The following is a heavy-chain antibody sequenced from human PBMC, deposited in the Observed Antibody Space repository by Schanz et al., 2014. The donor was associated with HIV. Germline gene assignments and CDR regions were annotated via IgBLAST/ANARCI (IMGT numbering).Heavy chain of an antibody. CDR1: GFSFSSYV. V-gene: IGHV3-33*01. J-gene: IGHJ4*02. D-gene: IGHD4-4*01. CDR2: IWYDGNSK. Sequence: QVQVVESGGGVVQPGRSLRLSCAASGFSFSSYVMHWVRQAPGKGLEWVAVIWYDGNSKYYADSVKGRFTISRDNSKNTLYLQMNSLRAEDTAVYYCARGGLQWHPEWFDYWGQGTLVSVSA. CDR3: ARGGLQWHPEWFDY.